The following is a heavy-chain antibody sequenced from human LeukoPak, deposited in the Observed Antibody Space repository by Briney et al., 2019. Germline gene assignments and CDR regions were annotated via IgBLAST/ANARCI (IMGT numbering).Heavy chain of an antibody. V-gene: IGHV3-7*03. Sequence: GGSLRLSCAASGFTFSSYWMSWVCQAPGKGLEWVANIKQDGSEKYYVDSVKGRFTISRDNAKNSLYLQMNSLRAEDTALYYCARSASSTTVTHPFDYWGQGTLVTVSS. CDR3: ARSASSTTVTHPFDY. CDR2: IKQDGSEK. D-gene: IGHD4-17*01. J-gene: IGHJ4*02. CDR1: GFTFSSYW.